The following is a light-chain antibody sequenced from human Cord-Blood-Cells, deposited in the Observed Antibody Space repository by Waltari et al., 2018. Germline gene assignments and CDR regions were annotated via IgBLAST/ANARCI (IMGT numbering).Light chain of an antibody. CDR2: KDS. CDR1: ALPKQY. Sequence: SSELTQPPSVSVSPGQTARITCSGNALPKQYAYWYQQKPGQAPVLVIYKDSDRPSGIPERFSGSSSGTTVTLTISGVQAEDEADYYCQSADSSGTYWVFGGGTKLTVL. CDR3: QSADSSGTYWV. J-gene: IGLJ3*02. V-gene: IGLV3-25*03.